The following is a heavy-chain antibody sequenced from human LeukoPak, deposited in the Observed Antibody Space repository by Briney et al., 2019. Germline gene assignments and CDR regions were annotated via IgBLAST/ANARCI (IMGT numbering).Heavy chain of an antibody. CDR3: ARVSDGYNDY. D-gene: IGHD5-24*01. CDR2: IYPGGSDT. J-gene: IGHJ4*02. CDR1: GYRFANYW. V-gene: IGHV5-51*01. Sequence: GESLKISCKGSGYRFANYWIGWVRQMPGKGLESMGIIYPGGSDTRYSPSFQGQVTMSADKSISTAYLQWSSLKASDTAMYYCARVSDGYNDYWGQGTLVTVSS.